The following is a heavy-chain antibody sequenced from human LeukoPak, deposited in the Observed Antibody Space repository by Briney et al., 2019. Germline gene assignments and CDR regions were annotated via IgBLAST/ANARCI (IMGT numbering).Heavy chain of an antibody. D-gene: IGHD5-18*01. CDR2: ISYDGSKK. J-gene: IGHJ4*02. CDR3: AKEKIGYSYGTGYFDY. V-gene: IGHV3-30*04. CDR1: GFSLSSYA. Sequence: GRSLRLSCAASGFSLSSYAIHWVRQAPGKGLEWVAIISYDGSKKYYADSVKGRFTISRDNSKNTLYLQMNSLRTEDTAVYYCAKEKIGYSYGTGYFDYWGQGTLVTVSS.